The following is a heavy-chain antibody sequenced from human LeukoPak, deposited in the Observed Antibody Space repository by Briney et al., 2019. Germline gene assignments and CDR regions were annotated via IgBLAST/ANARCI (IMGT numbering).Heavy chain of an antibody. Sequence: GRSLRLSCGASGFSFSAHGMHWVRQAPGKGLEWVAVIWYDGSNKDYADSVKGRFTISRDDSQNTLYLQMNSLRAEDTAVYYCATARNDYDTNGFSVFDYWGQGTLVTVSS. J-gene: IGHJ4*02. CDR3: ATARNDYDTNGFSVFDY. CDR1: GFSFSAHG. V-gene: IGHV3-33*01. CDR2: IWYDGSNK. D-gene: IGHD3-22*01.